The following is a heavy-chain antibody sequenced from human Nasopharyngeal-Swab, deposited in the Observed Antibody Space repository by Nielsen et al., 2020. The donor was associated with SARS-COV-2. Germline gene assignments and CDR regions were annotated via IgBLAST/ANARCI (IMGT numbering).Heavy chain of an antibody. Sequence: ASVKVSCKASGYTFTSYAMNWVRQAPGQGLEWMGWINTNTGNPTYAQGFTGRFVFSLDTSVSTAYLQISSLKTEDTAVYYCARDYRSGWPDYYYYYMDVWGKGTTVTVSS. CDR3: ARDYRSGWPDYYYYYMDV. CDR2: INTNTGNP. J-gene: IGHJ6*03. CDR1: GYTFTSYA. D-gene: IGHD6-19*01. V-gene: IGHV7-4-1*02.